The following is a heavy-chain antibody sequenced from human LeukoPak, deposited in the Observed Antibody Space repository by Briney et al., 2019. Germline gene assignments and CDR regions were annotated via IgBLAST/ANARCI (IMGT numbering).Heavy chain of an antibody. V-gene: IGHV3-48*04. J-gene: IGHJ4*02. Sequence: GGPLRLSCAASGFPFSSYSMNWLRQAPGKGLEWVSFLSSSSSTIYYADSVKGRFTISRDNAKNSLYLQMNSLRAEDTAVYHCARDRGGSYSAIDYWGQGTLVTVSS. D-gene: IGHD1-26*01. CDR2: LSSSSSTI. CDR1: GFPFSSYS. CDR3: ARDRGGSYSAIDY.